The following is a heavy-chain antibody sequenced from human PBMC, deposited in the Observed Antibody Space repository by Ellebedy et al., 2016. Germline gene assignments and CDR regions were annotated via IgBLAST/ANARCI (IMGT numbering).Heavy chain of an antibody. Sequence: GESLKISCAAAGFTFSSYGMHWVRQAPGKGLEWVAVISYDGSNKYYADSVKGRFTISRDNSKNTLNLQMNSLRAEDTAVYYCARLGSNVLLFDYWGQGTLVTVSS. CDR3: ARLGSNVLLFDY. V-gene: IGHV3-30*03. CDR1: GFTFSSYG. CDR2: ISYDGSNK. D-gene: IGHD3-10*01. J-gene: IGHJ4*02.